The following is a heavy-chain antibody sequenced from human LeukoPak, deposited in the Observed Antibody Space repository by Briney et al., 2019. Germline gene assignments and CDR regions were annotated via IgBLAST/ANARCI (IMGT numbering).Heavy chain of an antibody. CDR1: GLSFSGQC. CDR3: AFNNNFKY. CDR2: IKYGGSEK. D-gene: IGHD1/OR15-1a*01. J-gene: IGHJ4*02. Sequence: GGSLRLSCTASGLSFSGQCTNGLRQSTGQGLEWVANIKYGGSEKFYVDSVEGRFTISREDAKNSLSLQMDNVKPEDTAVYYCAFNNNFKYWGQGTLVIVSS. V-gene: IGHV3-7*01.